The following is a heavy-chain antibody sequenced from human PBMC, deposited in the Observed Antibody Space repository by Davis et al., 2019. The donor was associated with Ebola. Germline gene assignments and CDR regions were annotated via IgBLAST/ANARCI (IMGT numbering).Heavy chain of an antibody. Sequence: GESLKISCSASGFTFSTYAMGWVRQAPGQGLEWVPAVSGSGGSTPYADSVKGRFTISRHNSKNTLYLQMNSLRAEDTAVYYGAKSGLYSYDYVGGCFDPWGQGTLVTISS. CDR3: AKSGLYSYDYVGGCFDP. CDR2: VSGSGGST. V-gene: IGHV3-23*01. CDR1: GFTFSTYA. D-gene: IGHD5-18*01. J-gene: IGHJ5*02.